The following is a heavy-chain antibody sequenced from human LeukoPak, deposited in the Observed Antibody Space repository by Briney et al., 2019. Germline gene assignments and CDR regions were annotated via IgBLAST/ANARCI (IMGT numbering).Heavy chain of an antibody. CDR1: GGSISSSSYY. D-gene: IGHD6-13*01. V-gene: IGHV4-39*07. CDR3: ARTIAAADDFDY. Sequence: PSETLSLTCTVSGGSISSSSYYWGWIRQPPGKGLEWIGSIYYSGSTYYNPSLKSRVTISVDTSKNQFSLKLSSVTAADTAVYYCARTIAAADDFDYWGQGTLVTVSS. J-gene: IGHJ4*02. CDR2: IYYSGST.